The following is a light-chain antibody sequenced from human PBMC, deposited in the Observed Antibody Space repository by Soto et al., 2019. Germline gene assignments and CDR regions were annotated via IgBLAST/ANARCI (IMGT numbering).Light chain of an antibody. Sequence: DIQMTQSPSTLSGSVGDRVTITCRASQTISSWLAWYQQKPGKAPKLLIYKASTLKSGVPSRFSGSGSGTEFTLTISSLQPEHFATYYCQQSYSAPWTFGQGTKVEMK. CDR2: KAS. CDR3: QQSYSAPWT. J-gene: IGKJ1*01. V-gene: IGKV1-5*03. CDR1: QTISSW.